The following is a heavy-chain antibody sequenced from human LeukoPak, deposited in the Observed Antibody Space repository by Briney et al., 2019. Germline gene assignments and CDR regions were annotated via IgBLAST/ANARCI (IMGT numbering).Heavy chain of an antibody. J-gene: IGHJ2*01. D-gene: IGHD1-20*01. CDR3: ARDGAITGPHWWFDL. V-gene: IGHV3-48*02. Sequence: GGSLRLSCVASGFSFSSHSMNWVRHAPGKGLEWLSYITSSNVIMYNADSVKGRFTISRDSAKNSVYLQMNNLRDEDTAMYYCARDGAITGPHWWFDLWGRGTLVTVSS. CDR1: GFSFSSHS. CDR2: ITSSNVIM.